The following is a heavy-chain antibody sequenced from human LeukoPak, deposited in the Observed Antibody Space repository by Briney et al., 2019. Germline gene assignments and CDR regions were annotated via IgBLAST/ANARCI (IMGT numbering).Heavy chain of an antibody. Sequence: KPSETLSLTCTVSGGSISSYYWSWIRQPPGKGLEWIGYIYYSGSTNYNPSLKSRVTISVDTSKNQFSLKLSSVTAADTAVYYCARDGSYYDFWSGKNWFDPWGQGTLVTVSS. D-gene: IGHD3-3*01. CDR2: IYYSGST. J-gene: IGHJ5*02. V-gene: IGHV4-59*12. CDR1: GGSISSYY. CDR3: ARDGSYYDFWSGKNWFDP.